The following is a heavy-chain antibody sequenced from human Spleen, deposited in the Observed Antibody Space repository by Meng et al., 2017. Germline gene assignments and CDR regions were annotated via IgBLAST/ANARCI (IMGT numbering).Heavy chain of an antibody. CDR1: GGSISSGGYY. J-gene: IGHJ5*02. Sequence: DSGPRLVKPSQTLSLTCTVSGGSISSGGYYWSWIRQHPGKGLEWIGYLYYSGSTYYNPSLKSRVTISVDTSKNQFSLKLSSVTAADTAVYYCAREGRYSRLNWFDPWGQGTLVTVSS. V-gene: IGHV4-31*03. CDR3: AREGRYSRLNWFDP. D-gene: IGHD6-13*01. CDR2: LYYSGST.